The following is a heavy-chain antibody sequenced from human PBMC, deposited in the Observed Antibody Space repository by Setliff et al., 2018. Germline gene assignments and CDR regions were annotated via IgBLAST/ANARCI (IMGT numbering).Heavy chain of an antibody. CDR3: AKNGFGVGALGVNNWFDP. CDR1: GYTLTELS. CDR2: FDPEDGET. D-gene: IGHD3-10*01. Sequence: ASVKVSCKVSGYTLTELSIHWVRQAPGKGLEWMGGFDPEDGETIYAQKFQGRVTMTEDTSTDTAYMELSSLRSEDTAVYYCAKNGFGVGALGVNNWFDPWGQGTLVTVSS. J-gene: IGHJ5*02. V-gene: IGHV1-24*01.